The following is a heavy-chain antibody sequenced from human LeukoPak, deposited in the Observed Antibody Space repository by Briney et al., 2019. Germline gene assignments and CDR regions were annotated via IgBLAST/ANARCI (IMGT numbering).Heavy chain of an antibody. V-gene: IGHV1-2*02. CDR2: INPNSGGT. D-gene: IGHD6-13*01. CDR3: ASTHSSSWYDYYYYGMDV. CDR1: GGTFSSYA. Sequence: ASVKVSCKASGGTFSSYAISWVRQAPGQGLEWMGWINPNSGGTNYAQKFQGRVTMTRDTSISTAYMELSRLRSDDTAVYYCASTHSSSWYDYYYYGMDVWGQGTTVTVSS. J-gene: IGHJ6*02.